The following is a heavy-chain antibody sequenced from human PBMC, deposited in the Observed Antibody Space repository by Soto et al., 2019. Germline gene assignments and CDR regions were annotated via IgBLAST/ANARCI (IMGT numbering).Heavy chain of an antibody. D-gene: IGHD4-17*01. Sequence: QVQLQQWGAGLLKPSETLSLTCAVYGGSFSGYSWSWIRQPPGKGLEWIGEINHSGSTNYNPSLKSRVTISVHTSKNQFSLKLSSVTAADTAVYYCAAGGDYVNWYFDLWGRGTLVTVSS. J-gene: IGHJ2*01. CDR2: INHSGST. V-gene: IGHV4-34*01. CDR1: GGSFSGYS. CDR3: AAGGDYVNWYFDL.